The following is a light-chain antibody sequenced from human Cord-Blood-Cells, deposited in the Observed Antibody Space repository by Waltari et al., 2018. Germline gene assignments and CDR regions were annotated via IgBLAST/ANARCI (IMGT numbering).Light chain of an antibody. V-gene: IGLV2-23*01. CDR1: SSDVGRSNL. CDR3: CSYAGSSTWV. Sequence: QSALTQPAPVSGSPGKSLTLSCTGTSSDVGRSNLVSWYQQHPGKAPKLMIYEGSKRPSGVSNRFSGSKSGNTASLTISGLQAEDEADYYCCSYAGSSTWVFGGGTKLTVL. J-gene: IGLJ3*02. CDR2: EGS.